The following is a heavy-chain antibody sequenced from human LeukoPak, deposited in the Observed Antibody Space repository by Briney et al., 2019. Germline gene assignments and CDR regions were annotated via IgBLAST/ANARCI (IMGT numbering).Heavy chain of an antibody. CDR2: IYPDDSVN. Sequence: GESLKFSCKTSGYSFTTYWIGWVRQMPGTGLEWVGAIYPDDSVNRSSPSFQGQVVVSADRSIRTAYLQWNTPKTSDTTMYNCVRQRGASGTINHFDPCGQGTLVTVSS. D-gene: IGHD3-10*01. J-gene: IGHJ5*02. CDR1: GYSFTTYW. CDR3: VRQRGASGTINHFDP. V-gene: IGHV5-51*01.